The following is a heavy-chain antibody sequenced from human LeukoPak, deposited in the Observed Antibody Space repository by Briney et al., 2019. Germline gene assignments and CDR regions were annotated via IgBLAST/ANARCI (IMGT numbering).Heavy chain of an antibody. J-gene: IGHJ4*02. Sequence: GGSLGLSCAASGFNFSSFGMHWVRQAPGKGLEWVAVIWYAGHNKYYADSMKGRFTISRDNSKNTLYLHLTSLRADDTAVYYCARNGQQWPVYSCDDWGQGTLVTVSS. CDR3: ARNGQQWPVYSCDD. CDR1: GFNFSSFG. CDR2: IWYAGHNK. V-gene: IGHV3-33*01. D-gene: IGHD6-19*01.